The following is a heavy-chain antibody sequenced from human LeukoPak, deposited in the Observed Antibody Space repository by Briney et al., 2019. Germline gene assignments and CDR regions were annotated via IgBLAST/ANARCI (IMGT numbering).Heavy chain of an antibody. CDR3: ARNGRNSSSSVFDY. J-gene: IGHJ4*02. CDR2: ISSSGSTI. CDR1: GFTFSSYA. V-gene: IGHV3-48*03. D-gene: IGHD6-6*01. Sequence: PGGSLRLSCAASGFTFSSYAMSWVRQAPGKGLEWVSYISSSGSTIYYADSVKGRFTISRDNAKNSLYLQMNSLRAEDTAVYYCARNGRNSSSSVFDYWGQGALVTVSS.